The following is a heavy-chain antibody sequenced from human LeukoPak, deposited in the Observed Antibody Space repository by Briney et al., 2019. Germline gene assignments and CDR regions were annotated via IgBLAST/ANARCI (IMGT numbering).Heavy chain of an antibody. CDR1: GFTFSSYA. CDR3: AKDLASMVRGVIITGLDY. Sequence: GGSLRLSCAASGFTFSSYAMHWGRQAPGKGLEWVAVISYDGSNKYYADSVKGRFTISRDNSKNTLYLQMNSLRAEDTAVYYCAKDLASMVRGVIITGLDYWGQGTLVTVSS. CDR2: ISYDGSNK. D-gene: IGHD3-10*01. V-gene: IGHV3-30-3*01. J-gene: IGHJ4*02.